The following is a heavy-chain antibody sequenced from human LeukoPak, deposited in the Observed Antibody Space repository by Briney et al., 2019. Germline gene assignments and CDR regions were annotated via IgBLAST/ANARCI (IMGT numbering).Heavy chain of an antibody. D-gene: IGHD6-6*01. V-gene: IGHV1-18*01. CDR3: ARSTFSSGPYSSSGAIDY. CDR2: ISAYNGNT. CDR1: GYTFTSYG. Sequence: ASVKVSCKASGYTFTSYGISWVRQAPGQGLEWMGWISAYNGNTNYAQKLQGRVTMTTDTSTSTAYMELRSLRSDDTAVYYCARSTFSSGPYSSSGAIDYWGQGTLVTVSS. J-gene: IGHJ4*02.